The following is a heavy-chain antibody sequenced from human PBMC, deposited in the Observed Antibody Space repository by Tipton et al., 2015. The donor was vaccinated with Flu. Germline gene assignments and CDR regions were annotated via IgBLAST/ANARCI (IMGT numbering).Heavy chain of an antibody. Sequence: LRLSCTVSGDSITSYYWSWIRQPPGKGLEWIGYIYDSVTSNYNPSLKSRLTISVDSSKNQFSLKLSSVTAADTAVYYCARDGYNYGHDYWGQGTLVTVSS. V-gene: IGHV4-59*01. CDR1: GDSITSYY. J-gene: IGHJ4*02. CDR3: ARDGYNYGHDY. D-gene: IGHD5-18*01. CDR2: IYDSVTS.